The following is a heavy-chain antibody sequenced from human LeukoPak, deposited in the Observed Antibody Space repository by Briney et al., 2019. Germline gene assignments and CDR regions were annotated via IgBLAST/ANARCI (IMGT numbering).Heavy chain of an antibody. CDR3: AKYGAGTWNYYYYGMDV. Sequence: PGGSLRLSCAASGFTFSSYSMNWVRQAPGKGLEWVSAISGSGGSTYYADSVKGRFTISRDNSKNTLYLQMNSLRAEDTAVYYCAKYGAGTWNYYYYGMDVWGQGTTVTVSS. V-gene: IGHV3-23*01. J-gene: IGHJ6*02. CDR2: ISGSGGST. CDR1: GFTFSSYS. D-gene: IGHD6-19*01.